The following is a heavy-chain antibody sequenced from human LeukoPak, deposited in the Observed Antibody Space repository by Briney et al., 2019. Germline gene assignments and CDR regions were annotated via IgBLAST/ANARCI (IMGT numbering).Heavy chain of an antibody. J-gene: IGHJ4*02. CDR1: GFTFSSAW. CDR3: TTYYCSGGRYYHFDY. Sequence: GGSLRLSCAASGFTFSSAWMAWVRQAPGKRLEWVGRIKSKSDGGTTEYAAPVKGRFTISTDASKNTLYLQMNSLGTEDTAVYYCTTYYCSGGRYYHFDYWGQGSLVTVSP. V-gene: IGHV3-15*01. CDR2: IKSKSDGGTT. D-gene: IGHD2-15*01.